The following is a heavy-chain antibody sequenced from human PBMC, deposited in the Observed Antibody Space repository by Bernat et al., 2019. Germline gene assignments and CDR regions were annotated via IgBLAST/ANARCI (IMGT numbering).Heavy chain of an antibody. CDR3: VKAGKKGCSGGTCYYDY. J-gene: IGHJ4*02. Sequence: EVQLVESGGGLVQPGGSLRLPCSASGFSFSIYAMHLVRQAPGKGLEYVSAIINNGGNTYYADSVKGRFTISRDNSKNTLYLQMTSLRAEDTAVYYCVKAGKKGCSGGTCYYDYWGQGTLVTVSS. V-gene: IGHV3-64D*06. CDR2: IINNGGNT. CDR1: GFSFSIYA. D-gene: IGHD2-15*01.